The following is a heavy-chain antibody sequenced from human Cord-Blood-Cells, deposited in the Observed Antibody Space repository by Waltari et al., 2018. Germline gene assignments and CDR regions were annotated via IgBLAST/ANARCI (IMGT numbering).Heavy chain of an antibody. J-gene: IGHJ4*02. CDR1: GGTFSSYA. D-gene: IGHD7-27*01. CDR3: ASTTVLGILLAYFDY. V-gene: IGHV1-69*01. Sequence: QVPLVQSGAEAKNTGSSVKGTCKAAGGTFSSYALSWVRQAPGPGREWMGGIYPIFGTANYAHKCQARVTTTTEESTSTAYMELSSVRSDDTAVYYCASTTVLGILLAYFDYWGQGTLVTVSS. CDR2: IYPIFGTA.